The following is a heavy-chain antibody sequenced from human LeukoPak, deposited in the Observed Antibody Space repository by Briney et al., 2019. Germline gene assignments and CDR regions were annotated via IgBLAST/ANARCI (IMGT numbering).Heavy chain of an antibody. J-gene: IGHJ4*02. D-gene: IGHD1-1*01. V-gene: IGHV3-7*03. CDR2: IKQDGSEK. CDR3: AKASWVSNADAVL. Sequence: PGGSLRLSCAASGFTFSNYWMTWVRQAPGKGLEWVANIKQDGSEKHYVDSVKGRFTTSRDNAKNSLYLQMNSLRVEDTAVYYCAKASWVSNADAVLWGQGTVVTVSS. CDR1: GFTFSNYW.